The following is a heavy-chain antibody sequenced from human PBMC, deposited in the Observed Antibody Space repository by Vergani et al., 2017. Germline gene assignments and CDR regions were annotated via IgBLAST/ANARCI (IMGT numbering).Heavy chain of an antibody. J-gene: IGHJ3*02. CDR3: ARAPHLLWFGESNAFDI. Sequence: QVQLVQSGAEVKKPGASVKVSCKASGYTCTSYGISWVRQAPGQGLEWMGWISAYNGNTNYAQKLQGRVTMTTDTSTSTAYMELRSLRSDDTAVYYCARAPHLLWFGESNAFDIWGQGTMVTVSS. V-gene: IGHV1-18*01. CDR2: ISAYNGNT. D-gene: IGHD3-10*01. CDR1: GYTCTSYG.